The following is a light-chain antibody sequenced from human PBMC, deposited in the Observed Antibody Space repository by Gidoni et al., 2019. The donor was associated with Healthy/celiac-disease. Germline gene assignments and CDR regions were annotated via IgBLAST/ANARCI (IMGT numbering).Light chain of an antibody. J-gene: IGKJ4*01. Sequence: EIVMTQSPATLSVSPGERATLSCRASQSVSSNLAWYQQKPGQAPRLLISGASTRATGIPARFSGSGSGTEFTLTISSLQSEAFAVYYCQQYNNWPPPLTFGGGTKVEIK. CDR3: QQYNNWPPPLT. V-gene: IGKV3-15*01. CDR2: GAS. CDR1: QSVSSN.